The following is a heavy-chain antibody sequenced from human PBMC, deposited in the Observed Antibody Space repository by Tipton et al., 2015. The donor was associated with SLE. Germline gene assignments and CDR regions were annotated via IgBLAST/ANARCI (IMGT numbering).Heavy chain of an antibody. V-gene: IGHV3-74*01. CDR3: ARVGQGFDI. D-gene: IGHD3-16*01. J-gene: IGHJ3*02. CDR2: INSDGSST. Sequence: SLRLSCAASGFTFSTYWMNWVRQPPGKGLVWVSRINSDGSSTGYADSVKGRFTISRDNAKNTLYLQMNSLRAEDTAVYYCARVGQGFDIWGQGTMVTVSS. CDR1: GFTFSTYW.